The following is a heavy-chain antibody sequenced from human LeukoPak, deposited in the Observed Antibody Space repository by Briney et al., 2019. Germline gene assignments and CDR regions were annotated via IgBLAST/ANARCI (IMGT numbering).Heavy chain of an antibody. V-gene: IGHV4-59*01. J-gene: IGHJ5*02. CDR1: GGAMSSYY. D-gene: IGHD3-22*01. CDR3: ARALHYYDSSGYYVWRWFDR. CDR2: IYYIGST. Sequence: PSETLSLTRAVSGGAMSSYYSSWIRQPPGKGLEWIGDIYYIGSTNYNPSLKSRVTISVDTSKNQFSLKLSSVTAADTAVYSCARALHYYDSSGYYVWRWFDRWGQGPLVAVCS.